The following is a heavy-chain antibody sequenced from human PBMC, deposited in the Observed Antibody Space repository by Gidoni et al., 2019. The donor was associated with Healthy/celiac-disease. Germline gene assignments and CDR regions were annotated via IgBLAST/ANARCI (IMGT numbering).Heavy chain of an antibody. Sequence: EVQLVQSGAEVKKPGESLRISCKGYGYSFTSYGISWGRQMPGKGREWMGRIDPSDSYTNYSPSFQGHVTISADKSISTAYLQWSSLKASHTAMYYCARPPGYCSSTSCYTGWYFDLWGRGTLVTVSS. CDR2: IDPSDSYT. J-gene: IGHJ2*01. CDR3: ARPPGYCSSTSCYTGWYFDL. V-gene: IGHV5-10-1*01. D-gene: IGHD2-2*02. CDR1: GYSFTSYG.